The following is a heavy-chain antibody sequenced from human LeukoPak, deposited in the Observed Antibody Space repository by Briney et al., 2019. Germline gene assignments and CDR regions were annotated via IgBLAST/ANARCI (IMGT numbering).Heavy chain of an antibody. CDR1: GFTFSDHY. V-gene: IGHV3-72*01. CDR2: TRNKANSYTT. Sequence: GGSLRLSCAASGFTFSDHYMDWVHQAPGKGLEWVGRTRNKANSYTTEYAASVKGRFTISRDDSKNSLYLQMNSLKTEDTAVYYCARVPITVTSGWDYWGQGTLVTVSS. D-gene: IGHD4-17*01. J-gene: IGHJ4*02. CDR3: ARVPITVTSGWDY.